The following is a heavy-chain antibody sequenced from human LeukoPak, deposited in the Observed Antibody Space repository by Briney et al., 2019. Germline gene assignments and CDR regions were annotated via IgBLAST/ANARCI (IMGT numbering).Heavy chain of an antibody. Sequence: PSETLSLTCTLSGGAVSSDYWSWIRQPPGKRLEWIGYIHHSGSTYYNPSLESRVTMSVDTSKSLLSLNLTSVTAADTAVYYCARDSLWFGEAYGMDVWGQGTTVIVSS. CDR1: GGAVSSDY. V-gene: IGHV4-59*02. J-gene: IGHJ6*02. CDR2: IHHSGST. CDR3: ARDSLWFGEAYGMDV. D-gene: IGHD3-10*01.